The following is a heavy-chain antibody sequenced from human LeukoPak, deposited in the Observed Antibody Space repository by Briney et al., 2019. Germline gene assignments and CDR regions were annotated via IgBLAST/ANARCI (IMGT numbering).Heavy chain of an antibody. CDR1: GGSISSSSYY. Sequence: SSETLSLTCTVSGGSISSSSYYWGWIRQPPGKGLEWIGSIYYSGSTYYNPSLKSRVTISVDTSKNQFSLKLSSVTAADTAVYYCTRHYCSSTSCYKHYYYYYMDVWGKGTTVTISS. V-gene: IGHV4-39*01. CDR3: TRHYCSSTSCYKHYYYYYMDV. CDR2: IYYSGST. D-gene: IGHD2-2*02. J-gene: IGHJ6*03.